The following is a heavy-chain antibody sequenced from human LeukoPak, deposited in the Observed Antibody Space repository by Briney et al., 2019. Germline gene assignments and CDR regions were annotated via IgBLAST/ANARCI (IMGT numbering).Heavy chain of an antibody. CDR3: AKLIPPVDCSSTSCYGFDY. CDR1: GFNFITYA. V-gene: IGHV3-23*01. Sequence: PGGSLRLSCAASGFNFITYAMSWVRQAPGKGLEWVSTITDSGDSTYYADSLRGRFTISRDNSKNTLFLQVNSLRAEDTAVYYCAKLIPPVDCSSTSCYGFDYWGQGTLVTVSS. D-gene: IGHD2-2*01. J-gene: IGHJ4*02. CDR2: ITDSGDST.